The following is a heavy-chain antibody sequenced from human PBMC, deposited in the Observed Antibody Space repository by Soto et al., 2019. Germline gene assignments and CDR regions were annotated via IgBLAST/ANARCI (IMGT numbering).Heavy chain of an antibody. V-gene: IGHV1-69*01. CDR3: ARHPDSSGYYPRYWYFDL. D-gene: IGHD3-22*01. J-gene: IGHJ2*01. CDR1: GGTFSSYA. Sequence: SVKGSCTASGGTFSSYAISWVRQAPGQGLEWMGGIIPIFGTANYAQKFQGRVTITADESTSTAYMELSSLRSEDTAVYYCARHPDSSGYYPRYWYFDLWGRGTLVTVSS. CDR2: IIPIFGTA.